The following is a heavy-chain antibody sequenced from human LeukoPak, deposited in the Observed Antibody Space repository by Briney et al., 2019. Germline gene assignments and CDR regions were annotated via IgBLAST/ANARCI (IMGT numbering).Heavy chain of an antibody. J-gene: IGHJ6*02. D-gene: IGHD6-19*01. CDR3: ARDLIAVAGPYYYGMDV. CDR2: INPSGGST. Sequence: PGQGLEWMGIINPSGGSTSYAQKFQGRVTMTRDTSTSTVYMELSSLRSEDTAVYYCARDLIAVAGPYYYGMDVWGQGTTVTVSS. V-gene: IGHV1-46*01.